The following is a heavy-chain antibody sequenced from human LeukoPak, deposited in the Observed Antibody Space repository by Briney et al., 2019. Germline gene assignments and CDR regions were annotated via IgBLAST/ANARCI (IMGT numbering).Heavy chain of an antibody. CDR2: IRYDGSIK. CDR1: GFIFSSFG. Sequence: GGSLRLSCAASGFIFSSFGMHWVRQAPGKGLEWVAFIRYDGSIKYYADSVKGRFTISRDNSKNTLYLQMNSLRAEDTAVYYCWKDQGGNIAFDIWGQGTMVTVST. CDR3: WKDQGGNIAFDI. J-gene: IGHJ3*02. V-gene: IGHV3-30*02. D-gene: IGHD2/OR15-2a*01.